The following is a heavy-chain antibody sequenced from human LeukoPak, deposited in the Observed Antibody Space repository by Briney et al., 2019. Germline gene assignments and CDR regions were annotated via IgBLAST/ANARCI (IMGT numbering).Heavy chain of an antibody. D-gene: IGHD3-22*01. CDR3: AKDLERITMIVVVITGFDY. V-gene: IGHV3-33*06. CDR2: IWYDGSNK. Sequence: PGGSLRLSCAASGFTFSSYGMHWVRQAPGKGLEWVAVIWYDGSNKYYADSVKGRFTISRDNSKNTLYLQMNSLRAEDTAVYYCAKDLERITMIVVVITGFDYWGQGTLVTVSS. J-gene: IGHJ4*02. CDR1: GFTFSSYG.